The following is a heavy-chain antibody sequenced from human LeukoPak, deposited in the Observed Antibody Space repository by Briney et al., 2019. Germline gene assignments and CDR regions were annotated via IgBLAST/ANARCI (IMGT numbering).Heavy chain of an antibody. J-gene: IGHJ4*02. V-gene: IGHV3-9*01. Sequence: GGSLRLSCAASGFTFDDYAMHWVRQAPGKGLEWVSGISWNSGSIGYADSVKGRFTISRDNAKNSLYLQMNSLRAEDTALYYCATDRAAGRGGWGQGTLVTVSS. D-gene: IGHD6-13*01. CDR3: ATDRAAGRGG. CDR2: ISWNSGSI. CDR1: GFTFDDYA.